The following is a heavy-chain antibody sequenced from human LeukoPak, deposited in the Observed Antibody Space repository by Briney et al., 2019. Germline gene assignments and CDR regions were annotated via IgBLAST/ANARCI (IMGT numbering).Heavy chain of an antibody. CDR3: AKWGDYDILTGYYVSDF. D-gene: IGHD3-9*01. CDR2: ITGSGDTT. CDR1: GFIFRNYA. J-gene: IGHJ4*02. V-gene: IGHV3-23*01. Sequence: GGSLRLSCAASGFIFRNYAMSWVRQAPGKGLEWVSAITGSGDTTYYADSVKGRFIISRDNSKNTLYVEMNTLRAEDTAVYYCAKWGDYDILTGYYVSDFRGQGTLVTVSS.